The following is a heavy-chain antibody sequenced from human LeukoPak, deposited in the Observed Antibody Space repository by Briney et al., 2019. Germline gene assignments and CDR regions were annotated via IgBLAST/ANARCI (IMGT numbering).Heavy chain of an antibody. Sequence: SETLSLTCTVSGGSISRNFWSWIRQPPGKGLEWIGYIYHSGSTNYNPSLKSRVTISVDASKYQFSLKLSSVTAADTAVYYCARGRSGSYYNFDYWGQGTLVTVSS. D-gene: IGHD3-10*01. V-gene: IGHV4-59*08. CDR3: ARGRSGSYYNFDY. J-gene: IGHJ4*02. CDR2: IYHSGST. CDR1: GGSISRNF.